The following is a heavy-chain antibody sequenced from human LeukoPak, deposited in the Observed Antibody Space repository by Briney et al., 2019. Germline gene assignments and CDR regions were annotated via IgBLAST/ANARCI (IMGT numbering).Heavy chain of an antibody. CDR3: ATDYSNFQDWFDP. V-gene: IGHV1-69-2*01. Sequence: ATVKISCKVSGYTFTDYYMHWVQQAPGKGLEWMGLVDPEDGETIYAEKFQGRVTITANTSTDTAYMELSSLRSEDTAVYYCATDYSNFQDWFDPWGQGTLVTVSS. CDR2: VDPEDGET. D-gene: IGHD4-11*01. CDR1: GYTFTDYY. J-gene: IGHJ5*02.